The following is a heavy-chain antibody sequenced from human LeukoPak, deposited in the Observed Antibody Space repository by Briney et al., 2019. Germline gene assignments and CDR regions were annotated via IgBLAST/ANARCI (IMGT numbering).Heavy chain of an antibody. V-gene: IGHV3-48*04. CDR1: GFTFSSYS. CDR3: ARRSYGSGSYYIDY. Sequence: HSGGSLRLSCAASGFTFSSYSMNWVRQAPGKGLEWVSYISSSSSTIYYADSVKGRFTISRDNAKNSLYLQMNSLRAEDTAVYYCARRSYGSGSYYIDYWGQGTLVTVSS. CDR2: ISSSSSTI. D-gene: IGHD3-10*01. J-gene: IGHJ4*02.